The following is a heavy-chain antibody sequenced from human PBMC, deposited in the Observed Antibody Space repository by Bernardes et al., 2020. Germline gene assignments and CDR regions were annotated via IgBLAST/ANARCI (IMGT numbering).Heavy chain of an antibody. Sequence: SETLSLTCTVSGGSISSSSYYWGWIRQPPGKGLEWIGSIYYSGSTYYNPSLKSRVTISVDTSKNQFSLKLSSVTAADTAVYYCARLRSGGFDPWGQGTLVTVSS. CDR3: ARLRSGGFDP. J-gene: IGHJ5*02. V-gene: IGHV4-39*01. CDR1: GGSISSSSYY. CDR2: IYYSGST. D-gene: IGHD3-10*01.